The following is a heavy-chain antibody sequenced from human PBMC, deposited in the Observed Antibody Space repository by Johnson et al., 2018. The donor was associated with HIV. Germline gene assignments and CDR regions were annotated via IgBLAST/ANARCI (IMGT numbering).Heavy chain of an antibody. Sequence: EVQLVESGGGVVQPGRSLRLSCAASGFTFSSYAMHWVRQAPGKGLVWVSRINSDGSSTSYADSVKGRFTISRDNSQNTLYLQMNTLRAEDTAVYYCVRDRGYYDRVDVFDIWGQGAMVTVSS. CDR1: GFTFSSYA. J-gene: IGHJ3*02. CDR3: VRDRGYYDRVDVFDI. CDR2: INSDGSST. V-gene: IGHV3-74*01. D-gene: IGHD3-10*02.